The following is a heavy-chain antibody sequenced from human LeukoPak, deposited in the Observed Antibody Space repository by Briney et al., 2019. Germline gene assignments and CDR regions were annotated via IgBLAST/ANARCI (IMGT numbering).Heavy chain of an antibody. J-gene: IGHJ6*02. CDR3: ASDSRLGYYGMDI. D-gene: IGHD4-11*01. CDR1: GSTFTTYG. V-gene: IGHV1-18*01. Sequence: ASVKVSCKASGSTFTTYGTHWVRQAPGQGLEWMGWINAYNDNTNYEQKFQGRFSMTTDSSASTAYMELRSLRSDDTAVYYCASDSRLGYYGMDIWGQGTTVTVS. CDR2: INAYNDNT.